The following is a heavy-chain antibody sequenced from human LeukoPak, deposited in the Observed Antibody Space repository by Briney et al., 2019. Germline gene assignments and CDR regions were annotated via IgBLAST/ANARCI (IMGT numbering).Heavy chain of an antibody. CDR2: IYTSGST. CDR3: ARAVPAFDYYGSGSYYNVLWFDP. CDR1: GGSISSGSYY. D-gene: IGHD3-10*01. J-gene: IGHJ5*02. Sequence: SETLSLTCTVSGGSISSGSYYWSWIRQPAGKGLEWIGRIYTSGSTNYNPSLKSRVTMSVDTSKNQFSLKLSSVTAADTAVYYCARAVPAFDYYGSGSYYNVLWFDPWGQGTLVTVSS. V-gene: IGHV4-61*02.